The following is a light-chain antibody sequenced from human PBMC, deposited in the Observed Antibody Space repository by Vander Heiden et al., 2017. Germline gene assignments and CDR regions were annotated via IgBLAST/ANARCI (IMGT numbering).Light chain of an antibody. CDR1: KLGDKY. CDR2: QDS. J-gene: IGLJ2*01. Sequence: SSELPQPPSVSVSPGQTASITCSGDKLGDKYACWYQQKPGQSPVLVIYQDSKRPSGIPERFSGSNSGNTATLTISGTQAMDEADYYCQAWDSSYVVFGGGTKLTVL. V-gene: IGLV3-1*01. CDR3: QAWDSSYVV.